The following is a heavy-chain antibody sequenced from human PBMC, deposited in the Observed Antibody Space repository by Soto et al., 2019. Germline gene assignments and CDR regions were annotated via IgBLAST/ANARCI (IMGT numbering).Heavy chain of an antibody. CDR1: GFSFSSYA. V-gene: IGHV3-23*01. Sequence: GSLRLSCAAAGFSFSSYAMSWVRQAPGKGLEWVSAISGSGGSTYYADSVKGRFTISRDNSKNTLYLQMNRLRAEDTAVYYCAPDVLLWFGELSGAHYYYGMDVWGQGTTVTVSS. CDR3: APDVLLWFGELSGAHYYYGMDV. CDR2: ISGSGGST. D-gene: IGHD3-10*01. J-gene: IGHJ6*02.